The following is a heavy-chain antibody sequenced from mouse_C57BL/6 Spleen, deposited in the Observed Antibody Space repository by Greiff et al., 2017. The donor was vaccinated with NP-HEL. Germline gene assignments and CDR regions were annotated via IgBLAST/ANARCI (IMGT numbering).Heavy chain of an antibody. J-gene: IGHJ3*01. CDR3: SRGEDSNSFAY. D-gene: IGHD2-5*01. Sequence: EVQLQQSGPELVKPGASVKISCKASGYTFTDYYMNWVKQSHGKSLEWIGDINPNNGGTSYNQKFKGKATLTVDKSSSTAYMELRSLTSEDSAVYYLSRGEDSNSFAYWGQGTLVTVSA. CDR2: INPNNGGT. V-gene: IGHV1-26*01. CDR1: GYTFTDYY.